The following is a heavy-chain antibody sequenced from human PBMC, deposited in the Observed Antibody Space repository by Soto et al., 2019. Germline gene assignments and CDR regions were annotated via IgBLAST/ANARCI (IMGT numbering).Heavy chain of an antibody. D-gene: IGHD2-8*01. Sequence: SGPTLVNPTQTLTLTCTFSGFSFTTAGVAVGWIRQTPGGALEWLTLIYYNDDRRFSPSLKTRLTITGDTSKNQEVLSLTNVAPGDTATYFCAHSDGVCGIIYFDFWGQGIPVTVSS. V-gene: IGHV2-5*01. J-gene: IGHJ4*02. CDR2: IYYNDDR. CDR3: AHSDGVCGIIYFDF. CDR1: GFSFTTAGVA.